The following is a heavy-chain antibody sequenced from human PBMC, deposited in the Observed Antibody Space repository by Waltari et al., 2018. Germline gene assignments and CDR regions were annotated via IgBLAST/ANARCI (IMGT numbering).Heavy chain of an antibody. V-gene: IGHV3-74*01. D-gene: IGHD1-1*01. CDR1: DFSFSNEW. Sequence: EVQLVESGGGLVRPGGSLVPSCSTSDFSFSNEWMHWVRQAPGKGLVWVSRMWRDSRVINYADFVSGRFIISRDNAKNMLYLQMNSLRVEDTAVYYCVRGNNMNGNILQYWGQGTLVSVSS. CDR3: VRGNNMNGNILQY. CDR2: MWRDSRVI. J-gene: IGHJ1*01.